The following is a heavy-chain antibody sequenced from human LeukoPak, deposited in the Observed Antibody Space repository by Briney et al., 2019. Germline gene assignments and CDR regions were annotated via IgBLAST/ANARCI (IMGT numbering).Heavy chain of an antibody. CDR2: ISYSGTT. Sequence: SETLSLTCTVSGGSISTSSYCWGWIRQPPGKGLEWIGSISYSGTTYYNPSLKSRVTISVDTSNNQFSLRLTSVTAADTAVYFCARHPSSAWHADYWGHGTLVTVSS. CDR3: ARHPSSAWHADY. CDR1: GGSISTSSYC. J-gene: IGHJ4*01. D-gene: IGHD6-25*01. V-gene: IGHV4-39*01.